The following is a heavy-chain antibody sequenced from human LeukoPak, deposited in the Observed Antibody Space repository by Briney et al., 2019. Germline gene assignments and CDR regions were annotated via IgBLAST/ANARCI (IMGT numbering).Heavy chain of an antibody. J-gene: IGHJ4*02. D-gene: IGHD5-24*01. CDR3: AREVLATSDYFDY. V-gene: IGHV3-21*01. CDR1: GFTFSSYS. CDR2: ISSSSSYI. Sequence: GGSLRLSCSASGFTFSSYSMNWVRQAPGKGLEWVSSISSSSSYIYYADSVKGRFTISRDNAKNSLYLQMNSLRAEDTAVYYCAREVLATSDYFDYWGQGTLVTVSS.